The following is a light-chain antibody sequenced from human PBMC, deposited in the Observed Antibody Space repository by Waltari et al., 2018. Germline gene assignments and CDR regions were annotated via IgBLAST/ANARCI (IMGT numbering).Light chain of an antibody. CDR2: GAS. CDR3: QQYNDWVT. Sequence: EIVMTQSPATLSVSPGETATLSCRASQSVSSNLAWYQQKPGQGPRLLIFGASTRATAIPPMFSCSGSGTEFTLTISGLHSEDFAVYYCQQYNDWVTFGQGTRLDIK. J-gene: IGKJ5*01. CDR1: QSVSSN. V-gene: IGKV3-15*01.